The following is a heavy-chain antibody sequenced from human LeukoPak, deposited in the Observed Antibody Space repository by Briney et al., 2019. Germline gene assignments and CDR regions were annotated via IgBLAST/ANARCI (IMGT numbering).Heavy chain of an antibody. V-gene: IGHV4-39*02. J-gene: IGHJ4*02. CDR1: GGSISSSSYY. Sequence: SETLSLTCTVSGGSISSSSYYWGWIRQPPGKGLEWIGSIYYSGSAYYNPSLKSRVTISVDTSKNQFSLKLSSVTAADTAVFYCARDVVDSGGYPDYFDYWGQGTLVTVSS. D-gene: IGHD3-10*01. CDR3: ARDVVDSGGYPDYFDY. CDR2: IYYSGSA.